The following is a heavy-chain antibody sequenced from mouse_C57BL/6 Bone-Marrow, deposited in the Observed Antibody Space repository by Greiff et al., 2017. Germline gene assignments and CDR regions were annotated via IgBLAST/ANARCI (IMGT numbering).Heavy chain of an antibody. CDR1: GFTFTDYY. CDR2: IRNKANGYTT. Sequence: EVKLMESGGGLVQPGGSLSLSCAASGFTFTDYYMSWVRQPPGKALEWLGFIRNKANGYTTEYSASVKGRFTISRDNSQSILYLQMNALRAEDSATYYCARYDDYDLAYWGQGTLVTVSA. V-gene: IGHV7-3*01. CDR3: ARYDDYDLAY. D-gene: IGHD2-4*01. J-gene: IGHJ3*01.